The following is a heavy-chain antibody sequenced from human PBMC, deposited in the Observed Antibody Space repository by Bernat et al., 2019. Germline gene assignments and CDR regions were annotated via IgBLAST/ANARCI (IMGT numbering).Heavy chain of an antibody. CDR1: GFRFDDYG. J-gene: IGHJ4*02. Sequence: EVHLVESGGGVVRPGGSLRLSCAASGFRFDDYGMSWVRQAPGKGLEWVSGVDWKGDSTGYADSVKGRFTISRDNAKNSLYLQMNSLRADDTGVYYCARGGYRYAEIWGQGTLVTVSS. CDR3: ARGGYRYAEI. D-gene: IGHD5-18*01. V-gene: IGHV3-20*04. CDR2: VDWKGDST.